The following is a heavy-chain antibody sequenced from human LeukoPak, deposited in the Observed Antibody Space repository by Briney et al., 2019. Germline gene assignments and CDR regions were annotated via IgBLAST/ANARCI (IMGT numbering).Heavy chain of an antibody. Sequence: PGGSLRLSCAASGFTFSSYGMHWVRQAPGKGLEWVAAISYDGSNKYYADSVQGRFTISRDNSKNTLYLQMNSLRAEDTAVYYCAKDPDCTGGSCYQPEYYFDYWGQGTLVTVSS. CDR2: ISYDGSNK. CDR1: GFTFSSYG. CDR3: AKDPDCTGGSCYQPEYYFDY. V-gene: IGHV3-30*18. J-gene: IGHJ4*02. D-gene: IGHD2-8*02.